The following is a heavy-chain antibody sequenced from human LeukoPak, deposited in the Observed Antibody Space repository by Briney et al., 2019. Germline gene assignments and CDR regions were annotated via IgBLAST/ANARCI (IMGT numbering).Heavy chain of an antibody. CDR3: ARDFRGGIDY. CDR2: HYDSGST. D-gene: IGHD2-15*01. J-gene: IGHJ4*02. Sequence: PSETLSLTCTVSSGPFYSYYWSWIRQAPGKGLEWIGYHYDSGSTHYNPSLKSRVTISVDTSKNQFSLKLSSVTAADTAVYYCARDFRGGIDYWGQGTLVTVSS. V-gene: IGHV4-59*01. CDR1: SGPFYSYY.